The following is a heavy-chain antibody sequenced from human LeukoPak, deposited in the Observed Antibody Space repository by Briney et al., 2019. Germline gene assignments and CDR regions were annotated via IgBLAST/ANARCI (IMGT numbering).Heavy chain of an antibody. Sequence: GGSLRLSCAASGFTFNSYAMYWVRQAPGKGLEWVSGIFGSGGSAHYADSVKGRFTIFRDNSKNTVYLQMNSLRAEDTAEYYCAKTTTGYSSGRYPGWPVDYWGQGTLVTVSS. CDR1: GFTFNSYA. CDR3: AKTTTGYSSGRYPGWPVDY. CDR2: IFGSGGSA. V-gene: IGHV3-23*01. D-gene: IGHD6-19*01. J-gene: IGHJ4*02.